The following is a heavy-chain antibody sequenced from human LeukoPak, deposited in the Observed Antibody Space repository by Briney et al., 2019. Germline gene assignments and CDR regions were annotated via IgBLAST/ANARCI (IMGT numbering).Heavy chain of an antibody. V-gene: IGHV3-33*01. J-gene: IGHJ5*02. CDR2: IWFDGSNK. CDR3: ARVAVAGNLNNWFDP. CDR1: GFTFSSYG. Sequence: PGRSLRLSCAASGFTFSSYGMHWVRQAPGKGLEWVALIWFDGSNKYYADSVKGRFTISRDNSKNTLYLQMKSLRAEDTAVYYCARVAVAGNLNNWFDPWGQGTLVTVSS. D-gene: IGHD6-19*01.